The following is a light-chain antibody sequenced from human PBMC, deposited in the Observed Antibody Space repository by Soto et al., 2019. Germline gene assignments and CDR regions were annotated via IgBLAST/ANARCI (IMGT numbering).Light chain of an antibody. V-gene: IGKV1-5*01. CDR3: QQYKSYQYT. CDR1: QSIGRW. Sequence: DIQMTQSPSTLSASVGDRVTITCRASQSIGRWLAWYQQKPGKAPKVLIYDASSLESGVPSTFSGSGSGTESTLTISSLQPDDFAIYYCQQYKSYQYTFGQGTKLEIK. CDR2: DAS. J-gene: IGKJ2*01.